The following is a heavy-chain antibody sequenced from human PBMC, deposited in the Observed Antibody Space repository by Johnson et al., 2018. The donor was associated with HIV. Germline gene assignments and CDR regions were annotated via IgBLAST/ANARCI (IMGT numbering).Heavy chain of an antibody. J-gene: IGHJ3*02. D-gene: IGHD3-16*01. CDR2: IRYDGSNK. Sequence: QVQLVESGGGEVQPGGSLRLSCAASRFTFNSHDMNWVRQAPGKGLEWVAFIRYDGSNKYYADSVKGRFTISRDNAKNSLYLQMNSLRAEDTAVYYCARVEGLADAFDIWGQVTMVTVSS. V-gene: IGHV3-30*02. CDR1: RFTFNSHD. CDR3: ARVEGLADAFDI.